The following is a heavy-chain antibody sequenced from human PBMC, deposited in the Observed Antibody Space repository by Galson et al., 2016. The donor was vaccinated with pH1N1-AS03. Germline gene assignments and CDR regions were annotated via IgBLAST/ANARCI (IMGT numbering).Heavy chain of an antibody. J-gene: IGHJ5*02. D-gene: IGHD5-18*01. CDR2: IYYSGSI. CDR1: GTSMRSYY. V-gene: IGHV4-59*01. CDR3: ARQPDTALFLNYFDP. Sequence: TLSLTCSVSGTSMRSYYWSWIRQSPGKGLEWIGGIYYSGSINSNPSLKNRVTISTDKSKNLFFLKLNSVTAADTAVYYCARQPDTALFLNYFDPWGQGILVTVSS.